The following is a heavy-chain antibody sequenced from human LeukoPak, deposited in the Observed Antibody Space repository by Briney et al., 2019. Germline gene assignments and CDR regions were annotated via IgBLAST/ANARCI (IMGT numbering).Heavy chain of an antibody. Sequence: PGGSLRLSCAASGFTFSSYAMSWVRQTPGKGLEWVSSITSYRRDTYYADSVKGRFTISRDNSKNTLYLQMNSLRVEDTAVYYCANRRGTAMLFDYWGQGTLVTVSS. V-gene: IGHV3-23*01. CDR2: ITSYRRDT. J-gene: IGHJ4*02. CDR1: GFTFSSYA. CDR3: ANRRGTAMLFDY. D-gene: IGHD5-18*01.